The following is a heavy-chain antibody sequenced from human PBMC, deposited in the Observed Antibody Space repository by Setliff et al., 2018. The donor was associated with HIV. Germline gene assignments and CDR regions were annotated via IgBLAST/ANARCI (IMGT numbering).Heavy chain of an antibody. V-gene: IGHV4-59*06. J-gene: IGHJ4*02. Sequence: PSETLSLTCTVSGGSISSYYWSWIRQHPGRGLEWIGYIYSSGSTYNNPSLKSRVTISLDTSKEQFSLNLSSVTAADTAVYYCARSPPRGTPGHTARGSFDYWGQGTLVTVSS. CDR3: ARSPPRGTPGHTARGSFDY. CDR2: IYSSGST. CDR1: GGSISSYY. D-gene: IGHD3-16*01.